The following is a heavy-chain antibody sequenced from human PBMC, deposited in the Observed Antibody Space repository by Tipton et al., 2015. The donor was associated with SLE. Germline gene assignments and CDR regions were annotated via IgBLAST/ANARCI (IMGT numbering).Heavy chain of an antibody. Sequence: LRLSCTVSGGSVSSSSKYWAWIRQPPGKGLEWIGSIYYTGTTTYYNSFLKSRVTMSVDTSKNQFSLKLSSVTAADTAVYYCARRRGSSWYEDYFDYWGQGTLVTVSS. CDR1: GGSVSSSSKY. D-gene: IGHD6-13*01. V-gene: IGHV4-39*07. J-gene: IGHJ4*02. CDR3: ARRRGSSWYEDYFDY. CDR2: IYYTGTTT.